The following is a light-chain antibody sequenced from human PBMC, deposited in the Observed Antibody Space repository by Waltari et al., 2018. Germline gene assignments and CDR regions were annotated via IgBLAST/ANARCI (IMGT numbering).Light chain of an antibody. CDR3: QHYGTSPPFT. CDR2: DAT. Sequence: EVVLTQSPATLSLSPGDTATLSCRASQGVSMYLAWYQHRPGQGPRLLIYDATNRATGIPARFGGSGSGTDFTLTISSLDPEDFAVYYCQHYGTSPPFTFGPGTKVDIK. CDR1: QGVSMY. J-gene: IGKJ3*01. V-gene: IGKV3-11*01.